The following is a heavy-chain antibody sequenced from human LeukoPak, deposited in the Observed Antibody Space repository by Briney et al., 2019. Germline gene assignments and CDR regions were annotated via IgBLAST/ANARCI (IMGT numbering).Heavy chain of an antibody. V-gene: IGHV1-69*06. Sequence: ASVKVSCKASVGTLSSYAISWVRQAPGQGLEWMGRIIPIFGTANYAQKFQGRVTITADKSTSTAYMELSSLRSEDTAVYYCASLGYCSSTSCYLFDYWGQGTLVTVSS. J-gene: IGHJ4*02. CDR1: VGTLSSYA. D-gene: IGHD2-2*01. CDR3: ASLGYCSSTSCYLFDY. CDR2: IIPIFGTA.